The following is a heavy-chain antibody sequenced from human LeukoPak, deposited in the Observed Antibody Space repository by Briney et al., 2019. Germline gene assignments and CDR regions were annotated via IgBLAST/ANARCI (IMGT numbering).Heavy chain of an antibody. V-gene: IGHV1-2*02. CDR2: INPNSGGT. D-gene: IGHD3-10*01. CDR1: GYTFTGYY. Sequence: ASVRVSCKASGYTFTGYYMHWVRQAPGQGLEWMGWINPNSGGTNYAQKFQGRVTMTRDTSISTAYMELSRLRSDDTAVYYCARGFGELYYYYCYMDVWGKGTTVTVSS. J-gene: IGHJ6*03. CDR3: ARGFGELYYYYCYMDV.